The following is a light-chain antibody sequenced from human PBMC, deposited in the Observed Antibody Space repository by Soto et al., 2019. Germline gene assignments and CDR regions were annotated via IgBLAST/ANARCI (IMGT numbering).Light chain of an antibody. CDR2: AAS. J-gene: IGKJ3*01. V-gene: IGKV1-9*01. CDR1: QDISTY. Sequence: DIPLTQSPSLLSASVGDRVALTCRAGQDISTYLAWYQQKPGEAPKLLIYAASTLNGGVPSRFSVSGSGTEFTLTISSLQPEDFATYYCQQLKSYPLFGPGTKVDLK. CDR3: QQLKSYPL.